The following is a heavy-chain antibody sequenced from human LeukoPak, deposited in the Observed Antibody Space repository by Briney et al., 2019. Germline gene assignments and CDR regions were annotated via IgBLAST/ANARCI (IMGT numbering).Heavy chain of an antibody. V-gene: IGHV3-30*02. CDR3: AKVYYDILTGFHHAFDY. CDR2: IQFDGSIE. D-gene: IGHD3-9*01. J-gene: IGHJ4*02. Sequence: GGSLRLSCAASGFTFSSYAMHWVRQAPGKGLEWVAFIQFDGSIENYADSVKGRFTISGDNSKNTLYLQMNSLRAEDTSVYYCAKVYYDILTGFHHAFDYWGQGTLVTVSS. CDR1: GFTFSSYA.